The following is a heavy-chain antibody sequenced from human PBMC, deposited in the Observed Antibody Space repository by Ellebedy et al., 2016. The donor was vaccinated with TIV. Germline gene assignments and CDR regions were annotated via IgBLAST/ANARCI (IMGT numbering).Heavy chain of an antibody. CDR1: GGSISSGSYY. Sequence: GSLRLSCTVSGGSISSGSYYWGWIRQPPGKGLEWIGNIYYSGSTTYYNPSLKSRVTISVDTSKNQFSLKLSSVTAADTAVYYCARQLGELLGYNWFDPWGQGTLVTVSS. CDR3: ARQLGELLGYNWFDP. J-gene: IGHJ5*02. CDR2: IYYSGST. D-gene: IGHD3-10*01. V-gene: IGHV4-39*01.